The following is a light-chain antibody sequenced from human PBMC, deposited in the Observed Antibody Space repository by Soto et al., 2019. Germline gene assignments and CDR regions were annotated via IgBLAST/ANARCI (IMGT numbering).Light chain of an antibody. CDR2: GAS. J-gene: IGKJ2*01. CDR1: QSVSSS. Sequence: EIVMTQSPATLSVSPGERATLSCRASQSVSSSLAWYQQKPGQAPRLLFYGASTRATGVPARFSGSGSGTDFTLTMSTVQSEDLSVYYCQQYNHWLYTVGQGTKLEIK. CDR3: QQYNHWLYT. V-gene: IGKV3-15*01.